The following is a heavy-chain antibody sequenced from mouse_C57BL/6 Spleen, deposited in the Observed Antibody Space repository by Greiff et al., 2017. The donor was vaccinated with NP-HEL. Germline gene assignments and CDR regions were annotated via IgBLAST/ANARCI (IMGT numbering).Heavy chain of an antibody. J-gene: IGHJ3*01. CDR3: ARGRVYYGNYGSGFFAY. Sequence: QVQLQQPGTELVKPGASVKLSCKASGYTFTSYWMHWVKQRPGQGLEWIGNINPSNGGTNYNEKFKSKATLTVDKSSSTAYMQLSSLTSEDSAVYYCARGRVYYGNYGSGFFAYWGQGTLVTVSA. V-gene: IGHV1-53*01. D-gene: IGHD2-1*01. CDR1: GYTFTSYW. CDR2: INPSNGGT.